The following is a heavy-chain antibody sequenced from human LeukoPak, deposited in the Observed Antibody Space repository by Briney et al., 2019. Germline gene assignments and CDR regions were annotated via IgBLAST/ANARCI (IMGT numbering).Heavy chain of an antibody. Sequence: PSETLSLTCAVSGGSISSGGYSWSWIRQPPGKGLEWIGYIYHSGSTYYNPSLKSRVTISVDRSKNQFSLKLSSVTAADTAVYYCARGQYSGYGIDYWGQGTLVTVSS. CDR2: IYHSGST. J-gene: IGHJ4*02. CDR1: GGSISSGGYS. CDR3: ARGQYSGYGIDY. V-gene: IGHV4-30-2*01. D-gene: IGHD5-12*01.